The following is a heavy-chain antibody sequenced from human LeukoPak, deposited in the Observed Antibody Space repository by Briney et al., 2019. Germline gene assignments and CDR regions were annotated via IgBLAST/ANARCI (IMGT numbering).Heavy chain of an antibody. Sequence: GGSLRLSCAASGFTFSSNGMSWVRQAPGRGLEWVSVISGSGGSPDYTDSVKGRFTISRDNSKNTLYLQMNSLRAEDTAVYYLGKGGKTVICPTNCYDYWGQGTLVTVSS. J-gene: IGHJ4*02. D-gene: IGHD2-2*01. CDR2: ISGSGGSP. CDR3: GKGGKTVICPTNCYDY. V-gene: IGHV3-23*01. CDR1: GFTFSSNG.